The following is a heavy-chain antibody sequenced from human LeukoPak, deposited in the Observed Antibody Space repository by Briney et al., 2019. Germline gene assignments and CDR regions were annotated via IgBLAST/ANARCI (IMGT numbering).Heavy chain of an antibody. V-gene: IGHV3-30*04. CDR2: ISYDGSNK. CDR3: AKDPTIGVLPSD. CDR1: GFTFSSHA. D-gene: IGHD2-2*01. Sequence: GGSLRLSCAASGFTFSSHAMHWVRQAPGKGLEWVAVISYDGSNKYYADSVKGRFTISRDNSKNTLYLQMNSLRAEDTAVYYCAKDPTIGVLPSDWGQGTLVTVSS. J-gene: IGHJ4*02.